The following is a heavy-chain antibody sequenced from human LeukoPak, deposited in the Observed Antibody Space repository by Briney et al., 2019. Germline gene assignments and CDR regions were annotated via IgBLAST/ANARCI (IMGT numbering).Heavy chain of an antibody. D-gene: IGHD3-10*01. CDR3: VRDRITMVRGVRNWFDP. V-gene: IGHV3-33*01. Sequence: GRSLRLSCEASGFIFSTYGMHWVRQAPGKGLEWVALIWYDGSDEHYADSVKGRFTISRDNSRNTLYLQMNSLRVEDTAVYYCVRDRITMVRGVRNWFDPWGQGTLVTGSS. J-gene: IGHJ5*02. CDR2: IWYDGSDE. CDR1: GFIFSTYG.